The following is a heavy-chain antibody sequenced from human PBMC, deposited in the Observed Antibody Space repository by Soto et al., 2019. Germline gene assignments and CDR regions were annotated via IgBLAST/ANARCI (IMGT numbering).Heavy chain of an antibody. J-gene: IGHJ3*02. V-gene: IGHV3-30*18. CDR3: AKVLKRGSYCGGEAFEM. D-gene: IGHD3-10*01. Sequence: QVQLVESGGGVVQPGRSLRLSCVASGFTFSSYGMHWVRQAPGKGLEWVAVISGGGSTTYYADSVKGRFTISRDNSKNTLSLQLTSLRAEDTAVYYCAKVLKRGSYCGGEAFEMWGQGTMVIVSS. CDR2: ISGGGSTT. CDR1: GFTFSSYG.